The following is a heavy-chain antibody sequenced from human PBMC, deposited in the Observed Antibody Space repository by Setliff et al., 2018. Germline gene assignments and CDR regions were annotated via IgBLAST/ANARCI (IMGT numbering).Heavy chain of an antibody. V-gene: IGHV1-18*01. CDR3: SRLVRYCSKTTCQRTLGEEV. D-gene: IGHD2-8*01. J-gene: IGHJ4*02. CDR2: ISGHTGNT. Sequence: ASVKVSCKASGDTFSTYSLSWVRQSPGQWLEWMGWISGHTGNTYYAHRFPGRVTLTTDTSTGTAYMYLRSLRSDDTAVYYCSRLVRYCSKTTCQRTLGEEVWGQGTLVTVSS. CDR1: GDTFSTYS.